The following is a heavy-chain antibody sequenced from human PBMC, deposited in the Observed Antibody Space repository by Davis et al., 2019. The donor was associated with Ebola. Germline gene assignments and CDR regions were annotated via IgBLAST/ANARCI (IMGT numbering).Heavy chain of an antibody. CDR3: ARQSRELQFFDY. V-gene: IGHV4-30-2*02. D-gene: IGHD5-24*01. CDR1: GGSISSGGYS. J-gene: IGHJ4*02. Sequence: PSETLSLTCAVSGGSISSGGYSWSWIRQPPGKGLEWIGYIYHSGSTYYNPSLKSRVTISVDRSKNQFSLKLSSVTAADTAVYYCARQSRELQFFDYWGQGTLVTVSS. CDR2: IYHSGST.